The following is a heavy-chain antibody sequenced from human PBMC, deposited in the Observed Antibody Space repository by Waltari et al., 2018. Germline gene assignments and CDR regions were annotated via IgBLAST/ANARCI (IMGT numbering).Heavy chain of an antibody. CDR1: GFTFSSYE. CDR2: ISSSGSTI. J-gene: IGHJ4*02. D-gene: IGHD3-22*01. CDR3: ARVQYYYDSSGYQQAFDY. V-gene: IGHV3-48*03. Sequence: ESGGGLVQPGGSLRLSCAASGFTFSSYEMNWVRQAPGKGLEWVSYISSSGSTIYYADSVKGRFTISRDNAKNSLYLQMNSLRAEDTAVYYCARVQYYYDSSGYQQAFDYWGQGTLVTVSS.